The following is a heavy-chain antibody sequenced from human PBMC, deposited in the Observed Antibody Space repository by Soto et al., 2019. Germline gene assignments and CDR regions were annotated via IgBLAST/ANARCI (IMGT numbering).Heavy chain of an antibody. CDR1: GFTFGSHA. Sequence: GGSLRLSCAASGFTFGSHAMSWVRQAPGKGLEWVSAISGGAGTIYYADSVKGRFTISRDNSKSTLYLQMNSLRAGDTAVYFCAKRAGYSSGAFDVWGQGTVVTVSS. D-gene: IGHD6-19*01. J-gene: IGHJ3*01. CDR2: ISGGAGTI. CDR3: AKRAGYSSGAFDV. V-gene: IGHV3-23*01.